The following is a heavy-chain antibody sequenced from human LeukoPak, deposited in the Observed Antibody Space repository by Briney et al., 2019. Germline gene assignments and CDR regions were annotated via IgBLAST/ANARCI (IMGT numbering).Heavy chain of an antibody. CDR2: IIPILDSV. D-gene: IGHD4-11*01. J-gene: IGHJ4*02. Sequence: SVKVSCKASGGTFNSYSLSWVRQAPGQGLEWMGGIIPILDSVKYAQKFQSRVTITADESTSATYMELSSLTSEDTAVYYCATYTRWHYRGGIDNWGQGTLVTVSS. V-gene: IGHV1-69*13. CDR1: GGTFNSYS. CDR3: ATYTRWHYRGGIDN.